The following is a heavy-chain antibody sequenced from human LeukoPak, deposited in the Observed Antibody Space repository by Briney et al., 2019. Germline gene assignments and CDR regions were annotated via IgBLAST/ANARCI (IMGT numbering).Heavy chain of an antibody. CDR1: GFTFNNYW. CDR3: AREDFWSGYFSDY. D-gene: IGHD3-3*01. CDR2: INSDGSTT. J-gene: IGHJ4*02. Sequence: GGSLRLSRAASGFTFNNYWMHWVRQAPGKGLVWVSRINSDGSTTDYADSVKGRFTVSRDNAKNTLYLQMNSLRAEDTAVYYCAREDFWSGYFSDYWGQGTLVTVSS. V-gene: IGHV3-74*01.